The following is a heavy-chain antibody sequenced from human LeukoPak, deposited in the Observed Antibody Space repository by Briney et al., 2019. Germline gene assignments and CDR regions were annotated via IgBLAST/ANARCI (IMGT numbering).Heavy chain of an antibody. V-gene: IGHV3-9*01. CDR1: GFTFDDYA. Sequence: PGGSLRLSCAASGFTFDDYAMHWVRQAPGKGLEWVSGISWNSGSIGYADSVKGRFTISRDNAKNSLYLQMNSLRAEDTALYYCAKGVSGNYDRSGYGPDYWGQGTLVTVSS. CDR2: ISWNSGSI. D-gene: IGHD3-22*01. CDR3: AKGVSGNYDRSGYGPDY. J-gene: IGHJ4*02.